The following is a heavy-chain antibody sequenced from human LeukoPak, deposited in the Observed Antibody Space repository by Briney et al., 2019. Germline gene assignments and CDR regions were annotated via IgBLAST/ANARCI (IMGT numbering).Heavy chain of an antibody. V-gene: IGHV4-34*01. CDR1: GGSFSGYY. Sequence: SETLSLTCAVYGGSFSGYYWSWIRQPPGKGLEWIGEINHSGSTNYNPSLKSRVTISVDTSKNQFSLKLSSVTAADTAVYYCARDGRARGYSYGDPWYFDLWGCGTLVTVSS. CDR3: ARDGRARGYSYGDPWYFDL. J-gene: IGHJ2*01. D-gene: IGHD5-18*01. CDR2: INHSGST.